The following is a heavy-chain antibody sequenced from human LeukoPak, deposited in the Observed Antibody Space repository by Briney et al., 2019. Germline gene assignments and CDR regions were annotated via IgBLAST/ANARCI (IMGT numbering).Heavy chain of an antibody. CDR2: ISYDGGNE. D-gene: IGHD3-16*01. V-gene: IGHV3-30*04. CDR1: GFTFSSYV. J-gene: IGHJ4*02. Sequence: GRSLRLSCAASGFTFSSYVMHWVRQAPGKGLEWVAIISYDGGNEYYADSVKGRFTISRGNSKNTLYLQMNSLRAEDTALYYCARDRLGAMLFFDSWGQGTLVTVSS. CDR3: ARDRLGAMLFFDS.